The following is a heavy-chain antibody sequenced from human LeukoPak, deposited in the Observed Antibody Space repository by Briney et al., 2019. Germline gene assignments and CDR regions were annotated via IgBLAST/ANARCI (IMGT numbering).Heavy chain of an antibody. D-gene: IGHD3-22*01. J-gene: IGHJ4*02. Sequence: ASVKVSCKASGGTFSSYAISWVRQAPGQGPEWMGGIIPIFGTANYAQKFQGRVTITTDESTSTAYMELSSLRSEDTAVYYCARGVSGRRSGYGYYFDYWGQGTLVTVSS. V-gene: IGHV1-69*05. CDR2: IIPIFGTA. CDR1: GGTFSSYA. CDR3: ARGVSGRRSGYGYYFDY.